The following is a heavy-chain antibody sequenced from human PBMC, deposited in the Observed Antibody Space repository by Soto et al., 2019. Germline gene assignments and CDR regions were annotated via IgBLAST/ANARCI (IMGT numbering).Heavy chain of an antibody. V-gene: IGHV1-69*01. CDR2: IIPIFGTA. D-gene: IGHD6-13*01. CDR3: ASAAGIAATGEYYDGMDV. CDR1: GGTFSSYA. J-gene: IGHJ6*01. Sequence: QVQLVQSGAEVKKPGSSVKVSCKASGGTFSSYAISWVRQAPGQGLEWMGGIIPIFGTANYAQKFQGRVTNTADESTSTAYMELNSLRSEDTAVYYYASAAGIAATGEYYDGMDVWGQGAPGTVSS.